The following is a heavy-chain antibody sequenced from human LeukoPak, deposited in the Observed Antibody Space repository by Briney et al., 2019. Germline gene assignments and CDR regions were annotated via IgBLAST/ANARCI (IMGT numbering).Heavy chain of an antibody. J-gene: IGHJ6*03. Sequence: SVKVSCKASRGTFSSYAISWVRQAPGQGLEWMGRIIPIFGTANYAQKFQGRVTITTDESTSTAYMELSSLRSEDTAVYYCARTHIVVVTANYYMDVWGKGTTVTVSS. V-gene: IGHV1-69*05. CDR1: RGTFSSYA. CDR3: ARTHIVVVTANYYMDV. D-gene: IGHD2-21*02. CDR2: IIPIFGTA.